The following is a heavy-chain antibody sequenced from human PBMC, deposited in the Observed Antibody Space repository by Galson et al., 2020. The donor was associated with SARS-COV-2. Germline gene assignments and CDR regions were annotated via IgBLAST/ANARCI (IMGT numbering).Heavy chain of an antibody. Sequence: KISCTTSGYIFTDHLIHWARQAPGQGLQYMGWIHPTNGRAGLAQNFQGRVTMTSDTFISTVYMDLNSLTSDDTAIYYCAKELVLSAIPLGTLHFWGQGTSGIVSS. V-gene: IGHV1-2*02. CDR3: AKELVLSAIPLGTLHF. J-gene: IGHJ3*01. D-gene: IGHD2-21*01. CDR1: GYIFTDHL. CDR2: IHPTNGRA.